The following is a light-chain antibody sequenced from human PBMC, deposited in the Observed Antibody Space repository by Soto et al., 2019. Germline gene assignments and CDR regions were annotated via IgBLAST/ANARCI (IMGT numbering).Light chain of an antibody. CDR1: QSLNNW. CDR3: QQYNSYSWT. V-gene: IGKV1-5*03. Sequence: DIQMTQSPSTLSASVGDRVTITCRASQSLNNWLAWYQQKPGKAPKLLIYKAYSLESGVPSRFSGSGSGTKFTLTISTLQPYDFATYYCQQYNSYSWTFGQGTKVDIK. J-gene: IGKJ1*01. CDR2: KAY.